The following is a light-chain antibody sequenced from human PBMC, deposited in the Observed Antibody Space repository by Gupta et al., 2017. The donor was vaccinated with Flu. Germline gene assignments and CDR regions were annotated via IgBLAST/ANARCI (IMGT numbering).Light chain of an antibody. J-gene: IGKJ1*01. CDR3: HQYTTTPWT. V-gene: IGKV4-1*01. CDR1: QSFFNSSNNKSY. Sequence: NCKSSQSFFNSSNNKSYLSWYQHKPGQPPRLLIYWTSAREAGVPDRFSSSGSGTDFTLTISSLQAEDVAVYYCHQYTTTPWTFGQGTKVEIK. CDR2: WTS.